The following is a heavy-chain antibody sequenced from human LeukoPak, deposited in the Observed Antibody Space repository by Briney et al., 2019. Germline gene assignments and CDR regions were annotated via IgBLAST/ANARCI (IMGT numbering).Heavy chain of an antibody. CDR2: ISHSGST. V-gene: IGHV4-34*01. Sequence: PSETLSLTCAVYGGSFSDYYWSRIRQPPGKGLEWIGEISHSGSTNNNPSLKSRLTISVDTSKNQFSLKLSSVTAADTAVYYCARGSTYYYGSGSYYYNCWGQGTQVTVSS. CDR3: ARGSTYYYGSGSYYYNC. CDR1: GGSFSDYY. D-gene: IGHD3-10*01. J-gene: IGHJ4*02.